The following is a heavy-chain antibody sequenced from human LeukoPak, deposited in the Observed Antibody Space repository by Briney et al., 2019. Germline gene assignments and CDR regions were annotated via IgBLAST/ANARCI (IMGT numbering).Heavy chain of an antibody. CDR3: ARVAVTGAARLDY. D-gene: IGHD6-19*01. Sequence: PGGSLRLSCAASGFTFSNAYMNWVRQAPGKGLEWIGDIYYSESTNYNPSLKSRVTMSLDKSKNQLSLNLKFVTAADTALYYCARVAVTGAARLDYWGQGTLVTVSS. CDR2: IYYSEST. CDR1: GFTFSNAY. J-gene: IGHJ4*02. V-gene: IGHV4-4*02.